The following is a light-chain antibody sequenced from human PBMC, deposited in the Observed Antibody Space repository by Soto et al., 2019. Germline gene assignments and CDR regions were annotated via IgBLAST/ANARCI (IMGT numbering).Light chain of an antibody. V-gene: IGKV3-15*01. CDR3: QQYNGSPPWT. Sequence: EVVVTQSPATLSVSPGERATLSCRASPSANGNLAWYQQKPGQTPRLLIYDVSTRANGVPARFSGRGSGTEFTLTISSLQSEDFALYYCQQYNGSPPWTFGQGTRVEIK. J-gene: IGKJ1*01. CDR1: PSANGN. CDR2: DVS.